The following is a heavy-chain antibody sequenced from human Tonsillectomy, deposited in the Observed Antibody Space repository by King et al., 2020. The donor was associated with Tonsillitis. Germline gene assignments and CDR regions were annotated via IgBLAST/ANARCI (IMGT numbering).Heavy chain of an antibody. D-gene: IGHD3-9*01. J-gene: IGHJ4*02. CDR2: IYWDDDK. Sequence: FTLKESGPTLVKPTQTLTLTCTFSGFSPSTNGVGVGWLRQPPGKALEWLALIYWDDDKRYSPSLQSRLTITRDTSKNQVVLTMTNLNPVDTATYYCAHTRYFDYLWPQYYFDYWGQGTLVTVSS. V-gene: IGHV2-5*02. CDR3: AHTRYFDYLWPQYYFDY. CDR1: GFSPSTNGVG.